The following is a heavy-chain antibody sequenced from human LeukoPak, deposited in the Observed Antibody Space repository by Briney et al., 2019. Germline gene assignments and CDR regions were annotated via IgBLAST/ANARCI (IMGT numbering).Heavy chain of an antibody. J-gene: IGHJ6*02. CDR2: IRYDGSNK. Sequence: PGGSLRLSCAASGFTFSRYGMHLVRQAPGKGLEWVAFIRYDGSNKYYADSVKGRFTISRDNSKNTLYLQMNSLRAEDTAVYYCASQREDIVVVVAATRPVYYYYGMDVWGQGTTVTVSS. CDR3: ASQREDIVVVVAATRPVYYYYGMDV. D-gene: IGHD2-15*01. V-gene: IGHV3-30*02. CDR1: GFTFSRYG.